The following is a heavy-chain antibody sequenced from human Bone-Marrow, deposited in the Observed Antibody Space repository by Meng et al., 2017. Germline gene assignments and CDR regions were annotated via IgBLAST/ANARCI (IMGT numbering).Heavy chain of an antibody. CDR1: GDSITSGGYY. Sequence: QVQRQESGPGLVKPSQTLSLACTVSGDSITSGGYYWTWFRQHPGKGLEWIGYNYYSGSTSYNPSLKNRLSISIDTSKNQFSLKLSSVTAADTAMYYCASGLWINAFDTWGQGTVVTVSS. J-gene: IGHJ3*02. V-gene: IGHV4-31*03. CDR3: ASGLWINAFDT. D-gene: IGHD2/OR15-2a*01. CDR2: NYYSGST.